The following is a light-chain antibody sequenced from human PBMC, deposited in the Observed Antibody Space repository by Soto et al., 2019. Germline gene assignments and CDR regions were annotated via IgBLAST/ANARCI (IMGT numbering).Light chain of an antibody. CDR2: DVS. V-gene: IGLV2-14*03. Sequence: QSAPTQPASVSGSPGQSITISCTGTSSDVGVYNYVSWFQQHPGKAPKLMVYDVSNRPSGVSNRLSGYKSGNTASLTISGLQAEDEADYYCSSYTSSNSYDFGTGTKVTVL. J-gene: IGLJ1*01. CDR1: SSDVGVYNY. CDR3: SSYTSSNSYD.